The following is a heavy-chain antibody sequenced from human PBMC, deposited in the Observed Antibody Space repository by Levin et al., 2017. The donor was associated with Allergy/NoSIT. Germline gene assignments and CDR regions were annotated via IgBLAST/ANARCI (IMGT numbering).Heavy chain of an antibody. V-gene: IGHV3-74*01. Sequence: GGSLRLSCAASGFTFSSYWMHRVRQAPGKGLVWVSRINSDGSSTSYADSVKGRFTISRDNAKNTLYLQMNSLRAEDTAVYYCAREEGFSYYYGSGSDGGFDYWGQGTLVTVSS. D-gene: IGHD3-10*01. CDR2: INSDGSST. CDR3: AREEGFSYYYGSGSDGGFDY. J-gene: IGHJ4*02. CDR1: GFTFSSYW.